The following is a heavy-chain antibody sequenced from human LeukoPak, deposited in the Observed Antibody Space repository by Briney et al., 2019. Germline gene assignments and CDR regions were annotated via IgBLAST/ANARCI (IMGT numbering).Heavy chain of an antibody. CDR3: ARGLALITMVRGVISGFDY. CDR1: GGSISSGGYS. CDR2: IYYSGST. D-gene: IGHD3-10*01. J-gene: IGHJ4*02. V-gene: IGHV4-30-4*07. Sequence: SETLSLTCAVSGGSISSGGYSWSWIRQPPGKGLEWIGYIYYSGSTYYNPSLKSRVTISVDTSKNQFSLKLSSVTAADTAVYYCARGLALITMVRGVISGFDYWGQGTLVTVSS.